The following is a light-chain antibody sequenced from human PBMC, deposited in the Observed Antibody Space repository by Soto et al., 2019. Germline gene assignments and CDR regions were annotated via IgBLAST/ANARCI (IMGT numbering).Light chain of an antibody. CDR3: QQRSNRPPT. CDR1: QSVSSY. Sequence: EIVLTQSRGTLSLSPGERATLSCRASQSVSSYLAWYQQKPGQAPRLLIYDASNRATGIPGRFSGSGSGTDFTLTISSLEPEDFAVYYCQQRSNRPPTFGQGTRLEIK. V-gene: IGKV3-11*01. J-gene: IGKJ5*01. CDR2: DAS.